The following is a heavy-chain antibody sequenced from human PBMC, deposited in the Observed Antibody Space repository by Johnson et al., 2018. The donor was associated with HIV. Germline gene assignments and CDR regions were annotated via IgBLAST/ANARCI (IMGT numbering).Heavy chain of an antibody. V-gene: IGHV3-13*01. J-gene: IGHJ3*02. CDR2: IGTAGDT. D-gene: IGHD1-26*01. CDR1: GFTFSSYD. Sequence: VQLVESGGGLVQPGGSLRLSCAASGFTFSSYDMHWVRQATGKGLEWVSAIGTAGDTYYPGSVKGRFTISRENAKNSLYLQMNNLRAEDTAVYYCARDLVVGDHSTPLSHAFDIWGQGTMVTVSS. CDR3: ARDLVVGDHSTPLSHAFDI.